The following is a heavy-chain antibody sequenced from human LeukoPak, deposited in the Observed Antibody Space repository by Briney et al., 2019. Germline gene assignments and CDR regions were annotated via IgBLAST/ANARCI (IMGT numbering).Heavy chain of an antibody. CDR2: FDPEDGET. D-gene: IGHD3-9*01. CDR1: GYTLTELS. CDR3: ATDKGGDHYDILTGYY. V-gene: IGHV1-24*01. J-gene: IGHJ4*02. Sequence: ASVTVSCKVSGYTLTELSMHWVRQAPGKGLEWMGGFDPEDGETIYAQKFQGRVTMTEDTSTDTAYMELSSLRSEDTAVYYCATDKGGDHYDILTGYYWGQGTLVTVSS.